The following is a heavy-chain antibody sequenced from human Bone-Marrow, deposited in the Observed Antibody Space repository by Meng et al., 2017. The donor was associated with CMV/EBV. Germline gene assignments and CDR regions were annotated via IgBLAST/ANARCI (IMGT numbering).Heavy chain of an antibody. Sequence: GESLKISCAASGFTFSSYEMNWVRQAPGKGLEWVSSINTDSTYTSYTDSVKGRFTISRDDAKNSLYLQMNSLRAEDTAVYYCATRRSSTYYYDSSGEAFDIWGRGTMVTVSS. D-gene: IGHD3-22*01. CDR2: INTDSTYT. CDR1: GFTFSSYE. CDR3: ATRRSSTYYYDSSGEAFDI. V-gene: IGHV3-21*06. J-gene: IGHJ3*02.